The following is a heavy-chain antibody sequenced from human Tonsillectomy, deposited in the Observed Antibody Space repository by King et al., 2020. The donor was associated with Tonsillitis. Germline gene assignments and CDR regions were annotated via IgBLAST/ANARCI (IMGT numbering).Heavy chain of an antibody. D-gene: IGHD1-26*01. Sequence: VQLVESGAEVKKPGASLRLSCKGSGYIFTSYWINWVRQMPGKGLEWMGRIDPSDSYINYSPSFQGHVTISADESISAAYLQWSSLKASDTAIYYCARQDGSYSGFDYWGQGTLVTVSS. J-gene: IGHJ4*02. CDR3: ARQDGSYSGFDY. V-gene: IGHV5-10-1*03. CDR2: IDPSDSYI. CDR1: GYIFTSYW.